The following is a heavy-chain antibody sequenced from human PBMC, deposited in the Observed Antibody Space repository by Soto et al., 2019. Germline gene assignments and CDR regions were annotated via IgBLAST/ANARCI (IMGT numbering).Heavy chain of an antibody. CDR2: FSGGRGGT. J-gene: IGHJ4*02. V-gene: IGHV3-23*01. D-gene: IGHD1-1*01. Sequence: EVQLLESGGGSVQPGGSLKLSCAVSGFSISEYGVTWVRQPPGKGLDWVSGFSGGRGGTFYADSVRGRFTISRDDSRNMVYLQMDSLGVEDTAVYYCVKWNGCCDSWGQGTLVTVSS. CDR3: VKWNGCCDS. CDR1: GFSISEYG.